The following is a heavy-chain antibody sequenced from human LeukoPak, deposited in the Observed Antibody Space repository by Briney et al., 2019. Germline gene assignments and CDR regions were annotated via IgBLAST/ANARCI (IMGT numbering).Heavy chain of an antibody. CDR2: IYSSGNT. D-gene: IGHD2-15*01. V-gene: IGHV4-4*07. CDR1: GGSISSYY. CDR3: ARDRGYCNGGSCYGWFDP. J-gene: IGHJ5*02. Sequence: ASETLSLTCTVSGGSISSYYWNWIRQPAGKGLEWIGRIYSSGNTNYNASLKSRVTMSVDTSKNQFSLKLTPLTAADTAVYYCARDRGYCNGGSCYGWFDPWGQGTLVTVSS.